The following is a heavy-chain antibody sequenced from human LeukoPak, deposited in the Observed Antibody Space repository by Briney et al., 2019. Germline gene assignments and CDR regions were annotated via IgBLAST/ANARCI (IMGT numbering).Heavy chain of an antibody. CDR2: IWYNETNK. J-gene: IGHJ4*01. D-gene: IGHD3-22*01. V-gene: IGHV3-33*01. Sequence: PGGSLRLSCAASGFTFSDFGMHWVRQAPGKGLEWVALIWYNETNKYYADSVKGRFIISRDSSKNTLYLQMNSLRADDTAVYYCARDSFYSYHSSYYYLRYFDYWGHGTLVTVSS. CDR3: ARDSFYSYHSSYYYLRYFDY. CDR1: GFTFSDFG.